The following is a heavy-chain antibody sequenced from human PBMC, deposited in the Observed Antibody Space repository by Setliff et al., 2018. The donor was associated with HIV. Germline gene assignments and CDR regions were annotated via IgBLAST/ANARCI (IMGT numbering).Heavy chain of an antibody. J-gene: IGHJ4*02. V-gene: IGHV4-61*02. CDR2: IYSTGSS. CDR3: VRHPREEPQRNYKFDS. Sequence: TLSLTCTFSGDSISSGNYYWSWIRQPAGKGLEWIGRIYSTGSSDNNPSLKSRVTLSVDTSKHQFSLKLSSVTAADTAIYYCVRHPREEPQRNYKFDSWGQGMLVTVSS. D-gene: IGHD1-7*01. CDR1: GDSISSGNYY.